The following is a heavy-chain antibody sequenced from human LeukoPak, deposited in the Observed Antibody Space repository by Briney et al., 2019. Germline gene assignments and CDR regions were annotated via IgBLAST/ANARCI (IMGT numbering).Heavy chain of an antibody. J-gene: IGHJ2*01. Sequence: ASVKVSCKASGGTFSSYAISWVRQAPGQGLEWMGRIIPILGIANYAQKFQGRVTITADKSTSTAYMELSSLRSEDTAVYYCARPQYYYDSNGYYWYFDLWGRGTLVTVSS. CDR2: IIPILGIA. CDR3: ARPQYYYDSNGYYWYFDL. CDR1: GGTFSSYA. D-gene: IGHD3-22*01. V-gene: IGHV1-69*04.